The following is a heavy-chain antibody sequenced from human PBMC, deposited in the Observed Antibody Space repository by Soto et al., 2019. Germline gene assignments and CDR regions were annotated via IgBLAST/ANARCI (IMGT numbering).Heavy chain of an antibody. CDR3: AKALVSFACCYASYDF. Sequence: GGSLRLSCAASGFTFSSYGMHWVRQAPGKGLEWVAVTSNDGGRKYYADSVKGRFAISRDNSRNTLYLQMSSLTAEDTAVYYCAKALVSFACCYASYDFWGQGTLVTVSS. J-gene: IGHJ4*02. CDR2: TSNDGGRK. D-gene: IGHD2-2*01. V-gene: IGHV3-30*18. CDR1: GFTFSSYG.